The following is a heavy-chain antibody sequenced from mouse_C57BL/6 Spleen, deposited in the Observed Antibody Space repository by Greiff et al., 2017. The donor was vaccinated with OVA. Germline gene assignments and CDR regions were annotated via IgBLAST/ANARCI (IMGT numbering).Heavy chain of an antibody. Sequence: EVQLVESGGGLVKPGGSLKLSCAASGFTFSDYGMHWVRQAPEKGLEWVAYISSGSSTIYYADTVKGRFTISRDKAKNTLFLQMTSLRSEDTAMYYCARTDYGNYLYYFDYWGQGTTLTVSS. D-gene: IGHD2-1*01. J-gene: IGHJ2*01. V-gene: IGHV5-17*01. CDR2: ISSGSSTI. CDR3: ARTDYGNYLYYFDY. CDR1: GFTFSDYG.